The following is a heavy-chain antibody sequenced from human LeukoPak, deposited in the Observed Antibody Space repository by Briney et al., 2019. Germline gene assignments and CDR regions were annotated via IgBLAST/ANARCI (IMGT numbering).Heavy chain of an antibody. CDR1: GFTFSTYE. J-gene: IGHJ4*02. CDR3: ARGSSSWYKGYDY. CDR2: IYSGGST. V-gene: IGHV3-66*02. D-gene: IGHD6-13*01. Sequence: PGGSLRLSCAASGFTFSTYEMNRVRQAPGKGLEWVSVIYSGGSTYYADSVKGRFTFSRDNSKNTLYLQMNSLRAEDTAVYYCARGSSSWYKGYDYWGQGTLVTVSS.